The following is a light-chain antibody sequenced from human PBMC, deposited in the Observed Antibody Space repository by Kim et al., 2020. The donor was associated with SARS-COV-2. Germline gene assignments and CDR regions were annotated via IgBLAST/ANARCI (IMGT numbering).Light chain of an antibody. Sequence: ATINCISWQSLLYSYDSENYLAWYQQKLGPSPKLLMYWGSTRESGVPDRVSGSGSGTYFTLASTSLHAGDVAVYYGQQYYRVPFSFGQGTKLEI. CDR1: QSLLYSYDSENY. CDR3: QQYYRVPFS. CDR2: WGS. V-gene: IGKV4-1*01. J-gene: IGKJ2*03.